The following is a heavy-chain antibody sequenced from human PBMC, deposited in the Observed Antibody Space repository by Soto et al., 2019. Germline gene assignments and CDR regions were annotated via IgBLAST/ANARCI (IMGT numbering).Heavy chain of an antibody. CDR2: MNPNSGNT. CDR1: GYTFTSYD. J-gene: IGHJ5*02. V-gene: IGHV1-8*01. Sequence: ASVKVSCKASGYTFTSYDINWVRQATGQGLEWMGWMNPNSGNTGYAQKFQGRVTMTRNTSISTAYMELSSLRSEDTAVYYCAREDIVVVPALYNWFDTWCQGTLVTVSS. CDR3: AREDIVVVPALYNWFDT. D-gene: IGHD2-2*01.